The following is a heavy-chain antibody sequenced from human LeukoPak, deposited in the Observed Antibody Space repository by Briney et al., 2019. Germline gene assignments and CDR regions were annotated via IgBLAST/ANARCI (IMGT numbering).Heavy chain of an antibody. V-gene: IGHV3-74*01. CDR2: INSDGSST. D-gene: IGHD2-21*02. J-gene: IGHJ4*02. CDR3: ARVSGDGHFDY. CDR1: GFTFSSYW. Sequence: GGSLRLSCAASGFTFSSYWMHWVRQAPGKGLVWVSRINSDGSSTSYADSVKGRFTISRDNAKNSLYLQMNSLRAEDTAVYYCARVSGDGHFDYWGQGTLVTVSS.